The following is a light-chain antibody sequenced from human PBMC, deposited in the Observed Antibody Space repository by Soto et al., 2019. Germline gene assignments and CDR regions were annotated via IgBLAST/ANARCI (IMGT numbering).Light chain of an antibody. CDR1: SSNIGINF. V-gene: IGLV1-51*01. Sequence: QSVLTQPPSVSAAPGQEVTISCSGSSSNIGINFVSWYQHLPGTAPKLLIYDDNKRPSGTPARFSGSKSGTFATLDITGLQTGDEADYYCGTWDSSLSAGVFGGGTKVTVL. CDR3: GTWDSSLSAGV. J-gene: IGLJ2*01. CDR2: DDN.